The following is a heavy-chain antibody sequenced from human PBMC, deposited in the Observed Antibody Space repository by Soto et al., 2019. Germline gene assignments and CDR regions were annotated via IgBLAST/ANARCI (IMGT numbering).Heavy chain of an antibody. CDR1: GDSVSSNSAA. D-gene: IGHD5-18*01. Sequence: SQTLSLTCAISGDSVSSNSAAWNWIRQSPSRGLEWLGRTYYRSKWYNDYALSLKGRVTINPATSKNQFSLQLSSVTPEDTAVYFCAREEILTAYNLFDPWGQGTLVTVSS. V-gene: IGHV6-1*01. CDR3: AREEILTAYNLFDP. CDR2: TYYRSKWYN. J-gene: IGHJ5*02.